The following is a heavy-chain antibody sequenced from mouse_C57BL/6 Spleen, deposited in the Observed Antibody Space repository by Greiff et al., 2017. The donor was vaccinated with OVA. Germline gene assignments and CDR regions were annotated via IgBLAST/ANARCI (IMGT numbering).Heavy chain of an antibody. CDR2: IHPNSGST. Sequence: VQLQESGAELVKPGASVKLSCKASGYTFTSYWMHWVKQRPGQGLEWIGMIHPNSGSTNYNEKFKSKATLTVDKSSSTAYMQLSSLTSEDSAVYYWSRFDYDGAMDYWGQGTSVTVSS. J-gene: IGHJ4*01. V-gene: IGHV1-64*01. CDR3: SRFDYDGAMDY. CDR1: GYTFTSYW. D-gene: IGHD2-4*01.